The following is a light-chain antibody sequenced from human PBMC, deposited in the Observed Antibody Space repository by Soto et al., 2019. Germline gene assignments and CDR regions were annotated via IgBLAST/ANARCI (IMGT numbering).Light chain of an antibody. CDR2: DAS. CDR3: QQRSNWPPRVT. Sequence: EIVLTQSPATLSLSPGERATLSCRASQSVSSYLAWYQQKPGQAPRLLIYDASNRATGIPARFSGSGSGTGFTHTISSLEPEDFAVYYCQQRSNWPPRVTFGPGTKVDIK. V-gene: IGKV3-11*01. CDR1: QSVSSY. J-gene: IGKJ3*01.